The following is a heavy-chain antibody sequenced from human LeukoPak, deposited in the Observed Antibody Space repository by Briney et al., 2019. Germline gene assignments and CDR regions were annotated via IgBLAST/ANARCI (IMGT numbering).Heavy chain of an antibody. D-gene: IGHD3-22*01. Sequence: SGPTLVNPTQTLTLTCTFSGFSLSTSGMCVSWIRQPPGKALEWLARIDWDDDKHYSTSLKTRLTISKDTSKNQVVLTMTNMDPVDTATYYCARISYDTSGYYLFDYWGQGTLVTVSS. J-gene: IGHJ4*02. CDR1: GFSLSTSGMC. CDR3: ARISYDTSGYYLFDY. V-gene: IGHV2-70*11. CDR2: IDWDDDK.